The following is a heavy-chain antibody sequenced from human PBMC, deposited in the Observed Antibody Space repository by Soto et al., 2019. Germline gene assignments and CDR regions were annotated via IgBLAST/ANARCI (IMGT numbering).Heavy chain of an antibody. CDR2: ISAYNGNT. CDR3: ARGTLSTAYYYGMDV. CDR1: GYTFTSYG. V-gene: IGHV1-18*01. J-gene: IGHJ6*02. Sequence: RASLKVDCKTAGYTFTSYGISCGRHTNGQGLEWMGWISAYNGNTNYAQKLQGRVTMTTDTSTSTAYMELRSLRSDDTAVYYCARGTLSTAYYYGMDVWGQGTTVTVSS.